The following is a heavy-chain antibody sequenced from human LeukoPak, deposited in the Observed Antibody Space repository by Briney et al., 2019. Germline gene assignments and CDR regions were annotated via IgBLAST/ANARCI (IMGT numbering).Heavy chain of an antibody. Sequence: SETLSLTCAVYGGSFSGYYWSWIRQPPGKGLEWIGEINHSGSTNYRPSLKSRVTISVDTSKNQFSLKLSSVTAADTAVYYCAKAWLVRNWFDPWGQGTLVTVSS. CDR1: GGSFSGYY. D-gene: IGHD6-19*01. V-gene: IGHV4-34*01. CDR2: INHSGST. CDR3: AKAWLVRNWFDP. J-gene: IGHJ5*02.